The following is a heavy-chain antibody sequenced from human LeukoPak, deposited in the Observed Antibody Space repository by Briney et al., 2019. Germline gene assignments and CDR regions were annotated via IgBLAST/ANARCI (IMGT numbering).Heavy chain of an antibody. CDR1: GFTFSSYS. CDR3: AKDETISGVNYFYY. CDR2: ILGSGGGT. J-gene: IGHJ4*02. V-gene: IGHV3-23*01. D-gene: IGHD3-3*01. Sequence: GGSLRLSCAASGFTFSSYSMNWVRQAPGEGLEWVSGILGSGGGTFYADSVKGRFTISRDNSENTLFLQMNSLRAEDTAVYYCAKDETISGVNYFYYWGQGTLVTVSS.